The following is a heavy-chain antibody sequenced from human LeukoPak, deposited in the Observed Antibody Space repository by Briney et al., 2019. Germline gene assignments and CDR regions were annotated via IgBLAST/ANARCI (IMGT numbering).Heavy chain of an antibody. CDR1: GFTFASYS. D-gene: IGHD1-1*01. J-gene: IGHJ4*02. Sequence: GGSLRLSCAASGFTFASYSMNWVRQAPGKGLEWVSSISGDSTYIYNAGSVKGRFTISRDNAQASLYLQMISLRADDTAVYYCARVSGRLERQADLDYWGQGTLVIVSS. CDR3: ARVSGRLERQADLDY. CDR2: ISGDSTYI. V-gene: IGHV3-21*01.